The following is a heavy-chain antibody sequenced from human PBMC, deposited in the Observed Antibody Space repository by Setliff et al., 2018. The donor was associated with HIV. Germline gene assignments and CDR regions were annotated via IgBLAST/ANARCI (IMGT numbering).Heavy chain of an antibody. V-gene: IGHV4-38-2*02. Sequence: PSETLSLTCTVSGYSISSGYYWGWIRQPPGKGLEWIGSIYHSGSTYYNPSLKSRVTISVDTSKNQFSLKLSSVTAADTAVHYCARVFYDSSGYLYYFDYWGQGTLVTVSS. CDR2: IYHSGST. CDR1: GYSISSGYY. CDR3: ARVFYDSSGYLYYFDY. D-gene: IGHD3-22*01. J-gene: IGHJ4*02.